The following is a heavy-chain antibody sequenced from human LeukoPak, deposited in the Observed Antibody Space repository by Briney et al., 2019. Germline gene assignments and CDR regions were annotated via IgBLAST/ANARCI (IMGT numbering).Heavy chain of an antibody. CDR3: AKDLPQYYDFWSGYYGGFDY. CDR1: GFTFSRNG. V-gene: IGHV3-30*18. Sequence: GGSLRLSCAASGFTFSRNGMHWVRQTPGKGLEWVAVISYDGSNVYYGDSVKGRFTISRDNSKNSLYLQMNSLRTEDTALYYCAKDLPQYYDFWSGYYGGFDYWGQGTLVTVSS. CDR2: ISYDGSNV. J-gene: IGHJ4*02. D-gene: IGHD3-3*01.